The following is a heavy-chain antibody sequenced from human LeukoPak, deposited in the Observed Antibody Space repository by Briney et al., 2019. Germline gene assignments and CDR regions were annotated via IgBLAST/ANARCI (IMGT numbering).Heavy chain of an antibody. CDR2: IIPIFDTA. CDR3: ARVNYYDSGRSYYFDY. V-gene: IGHV1-69*13. Sequence: ASVKVSCKASGGTFSSYVISWVRQAPGQGLEWMGGIIPIFDTANYAQRFQGRVTITADESTSTAYMELSSPRSEDTAVYYCARVNYYDSGRSYYFDYWGQGTLVTVSS. J-gene: IGHJ4*02. D-gene: IGHD3-10*01. CDR1: GGTFSSYV.